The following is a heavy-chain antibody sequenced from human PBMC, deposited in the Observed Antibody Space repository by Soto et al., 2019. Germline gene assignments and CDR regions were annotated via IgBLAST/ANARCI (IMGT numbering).Heavy chain of an antibody. V-gene: IGHV3-30*18. Sequence: QVQLVDSGGGVVQPGRSLRLSCAVSEFTFSNYGMHWVRQAPGKGLEWVAIISYDGSNKYYADSVKGRFTISRDNSKNKLYLQMNSLRGEDTAVYYCAKAAADCISTMCYVDYWGQGTLVTVSS. CDR1: EFTFSNYG. CDR3: AKAAADCISTMCYVDY. J-gene: IGHJ4*02. D-gene: IGHD2-2*01. CDR2: ISYDGSNK.